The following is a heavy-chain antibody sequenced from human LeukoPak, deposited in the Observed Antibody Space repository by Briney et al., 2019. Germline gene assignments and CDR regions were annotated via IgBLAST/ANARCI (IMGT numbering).Heavy chain of an antibody. CDR2: ISAYNGNT. CDR1: GYTFTSYG. CDR3: ARGGRKYYDSSGPLTFVDY. D-gene: IGHD3-22*01. Sequence: ASVKVSCKASGYTFTSYGISWVRQAPGQGLEWMGWISAYNGNTNYAQKLQGRVTMTTDTSTSTAYMGLRSLRSDDTAVYYCARGGRKYYDSSGPLTFVDYWGQGTLVTVSS. J-gene: IGHJ4*02. V-gene: IGHV1-18*01.